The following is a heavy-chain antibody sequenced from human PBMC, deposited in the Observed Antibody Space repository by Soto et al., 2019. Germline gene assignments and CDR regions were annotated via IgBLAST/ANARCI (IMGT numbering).Heavy chain of an antibody. CDR1: GFTFSNAW. J-gene: IGHJ4*02. CDR3: PTDFKGDTAVDY. CDR2: IKSKTDGETT. D-gene: IGHD5-18*01. Sequence: GGSLRLSCAASGFTFSNAWMSWVRQASGKGLEWVGRIKSKTDGETTDYAAPVKGRFTISRDDSKNTLYLHMSSLQTEDTALYYCPTDFKGDTAVDYWGQGTLVTVSS. V-gene: IGHV3-15*01.